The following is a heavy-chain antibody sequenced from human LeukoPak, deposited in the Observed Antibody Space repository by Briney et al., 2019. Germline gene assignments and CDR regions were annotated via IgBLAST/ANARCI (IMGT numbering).Heavy chain of an antibody. CDR1: SGSITTYY. D-gene: IGHD5-24*01. J-gene: IGHJ4*02. CDR3: AGSDGYNSFDF. V-gene: IGHV4-59*01. Sequence: SETLSLTCSISSGSITTYYWGWIRQPPGKGLEWIGYVYYSGSTTYNPSLQSRVTMSADTSKNQFSLKLSSVTAADTAVYYCAGSDGYNSFDFWGQGTLVTVSS. CDR2: VYYSGST.